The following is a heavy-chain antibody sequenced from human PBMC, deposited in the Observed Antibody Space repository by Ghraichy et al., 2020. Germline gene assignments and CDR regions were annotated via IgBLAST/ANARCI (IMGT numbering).Heavy chain of an antibody. J-gene: IGHJ6*02. CDR3: ARDYGDYYYYYGMDV. V-gene: IGHV3-20*04. CDR1: GFTFDDYG. CDR2: INWNGGST. D-gene: IGHD4-17*01. Sequence: GGSLRLSCAASGFTFDDYGMSWVRQAPGKGLEWVSGINWNGGSTGYADSVKGRFTISRDNAKNSLYLQMNSLRAEDTALYYCARDYGDYYYYYGMDVWGQGTTVTVSS.